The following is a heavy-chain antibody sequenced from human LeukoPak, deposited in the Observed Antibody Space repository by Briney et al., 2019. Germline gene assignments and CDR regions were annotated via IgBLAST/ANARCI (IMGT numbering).Heavy chain of an antibody. CDR1: GGTFSSYA. Sequence: GASVKVSCKASGGTFSSYAISWVRQAPGQGLEWMGRIIPILGIANYAQKFQGRVTITADKSTSTAYMELSSLRSEDTAVYYCARHTHCGSTSCNRRSPYYYMDVWGKGTTVTVSS. D-gene: IGHD2-2*01. V-gene: IGHV1-69*04. CDR2: IIPILGIA. CDR3: ARHTHCGSTSCNRRSPYYYMDV. J-gene: IGHJ6*03.